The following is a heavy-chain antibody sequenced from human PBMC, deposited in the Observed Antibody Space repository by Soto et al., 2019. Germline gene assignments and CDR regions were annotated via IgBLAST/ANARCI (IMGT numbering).Heavy chain of an antibody. Sequence: GETLRNSCSASGYNFKIYWIGWVRQMPGKGLEWMGVVYLDDSDTRYSPSFQGQVTISADKSIRTAYLQKSSLKTSDTTMYYYARREQSNGPGGVLAVWGQGTTVTVSS. J-gene: IGHJ6*02. V-gene: IGHV5-51*01. CDR3: ARREQSNGPGGVLAV. D-gene: IGHD3-16*01. CDR1: GYNFKIYW. CDR2: VYLDDSDT.